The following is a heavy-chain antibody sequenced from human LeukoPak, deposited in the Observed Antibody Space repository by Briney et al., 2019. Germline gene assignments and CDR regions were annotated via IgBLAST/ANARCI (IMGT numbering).Heavy chain of an antibody. J-gene: IGHJ6*02. V-gene: IGHV3-48*04. D-gene: IGHD7-27*01. CDR1: GFTFSTYG. CDR2: ISSSSDSI. Sequence: GGSLRLSCAASGFTFSTYGMTWVRQAPGKGLEWISYISSSSDSIKYADSVKGRFTSSRDNAKNSLYLQMNSLRAEDTAVYYCATYINWVAGDVWGQGTTVSVSS. CDR3: ATYINWVAGDV.